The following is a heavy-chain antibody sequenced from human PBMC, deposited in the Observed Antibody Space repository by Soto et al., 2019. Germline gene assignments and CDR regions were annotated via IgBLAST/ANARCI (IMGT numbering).Heavy chain of an antibody. CDR1: GGSISTYY. Sequence: QVQLQESGPGLVKPSETLSLTCTVSGGSISTYYWRWVRQPAGKGLEWIGRIYTSGSTNYNPSLKSRVTMSGDTCKNQFSQKLNSVTAADTAVYPSHTRYPCRVSWSQGTLVTVSS. J-gene: IGHJ5*02. D-gene: IGHD2-2*02. V-gene: IGHV4-4*07. CDR2: IYTSGST. CDR3: HTRYPCRVS.